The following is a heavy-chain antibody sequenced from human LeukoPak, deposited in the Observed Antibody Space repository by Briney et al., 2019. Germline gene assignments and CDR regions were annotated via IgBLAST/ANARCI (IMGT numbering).Heavy chain of an antibody. J-gene: IGHJ4*02. CDR3: ARVGVGATEFLFDY. Sequence: PSETLSLTCTVSGGSISSYYWSWIRQPPGKGLEWIGYIYYSGSTNYNPSLKSRVTISVDTSKNQFSLKLSSVTAADTAVYYCARVGVGATEFLFDYWGQGTLVTVSS. D-gene: IGHD1-26*01. V-gene: IGHV4-59*01. CDR1: GGSISSYY. CDR2: IYYSGST.